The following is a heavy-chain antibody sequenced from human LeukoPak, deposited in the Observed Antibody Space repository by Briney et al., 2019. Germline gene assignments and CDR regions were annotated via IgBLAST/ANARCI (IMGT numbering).Heavy chain of an antibody. CDR2: IWYDGSYK. CDR3: AREYFYDSSGYSDAFDI. Sequence: GGSLRLSCSASGFALSNYGVHWVRQAPGKGLEWVAVIWYDGSYKYYADSVKGRFTISRDNSKNTLYLQMNSLRAEDTAVYYCAREYFYDSSGYSDAFDIWGQGTMVTVSS. D-gene: IGHD3-22*01. J-gene: IGHJ3*02. V-gene: IGHV3-33*01. CDR1: GFALSNYG.